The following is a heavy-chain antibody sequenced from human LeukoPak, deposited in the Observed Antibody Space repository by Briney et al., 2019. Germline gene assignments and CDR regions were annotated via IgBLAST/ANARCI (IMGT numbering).Heavy chain of an antibody. V-gene: IGHV4-39*02. CDR1: GGSISSSSYY. CDR2: IYYSGST. CDR3: ARDRGSPSINWFDP. J-gene: IGHJ5*02. Sequence: SETLSLTCTVSGGSISSSSYYWGWIRQPPGKGLEWIGSIYYSGSTYYNPSLKSRVTISVDTSKNQFSLKLSSVTAADTAVYYCARDRGSPSINWFDPWGQGTLVTVSS. D-gene: IGHD2-15*01.